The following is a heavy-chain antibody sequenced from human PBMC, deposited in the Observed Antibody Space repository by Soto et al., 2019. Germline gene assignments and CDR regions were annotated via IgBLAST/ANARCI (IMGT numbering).Heavy chain of an antibody. V-gene: IGHV4-39*01. J-gene: IGHJ6*03. CDR3: AITYCSGGSFYLPDYYYYYMDV. CDR1: GGSISSSSYY. D-gene: IGHD2-15*01. CDR2: IYYSGST. Sequence: SETLSLTCTVSGGSISSSSYYWGWIRQPPGKGLEWIGSIYYSGSTYYNPSLKSRVTISVDTSKNQFSLKLSSVTAADTAVYYCAITYCSGGSFYLPDYYYYYMDVWGKGTTVTVS.